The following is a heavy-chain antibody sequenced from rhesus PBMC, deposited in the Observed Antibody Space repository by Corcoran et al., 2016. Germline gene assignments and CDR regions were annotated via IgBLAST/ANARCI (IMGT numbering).Heavy chain of an antibody. CDR1: GYSFTSSW. V-gene: IGHV5S1*01. CDR2: IYPGDSDT. Sequence: EVQLVQSGAEVKRPGESLRISCKTSGYSFTSSWFSWVRPMPGKGLEWMGSIYPGDSDTRYNPSFQGHFTSSADKSISTTYLQWSSLKASDTATYYCAKGAGTIGPYGLDSWGQGVVVTVSS. J-gene: IGHJ6*01. CDR3: AKGAGTIGPYGLDS. D-gene: IGHD1-1*01.